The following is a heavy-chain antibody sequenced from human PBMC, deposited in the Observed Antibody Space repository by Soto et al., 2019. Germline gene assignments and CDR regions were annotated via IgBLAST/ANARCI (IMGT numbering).Heavy chain of an antibody. Sequence: PSETLSLTCTVSGGSISTYYWTWMRQPPGKGLEWLGFVYSSGSTNYNPSLRGRVTISLDTSRNQFSLRLTSVTAADTAVYYCARRTDKPNWFDPWGQGTLLTVSS. J-gene: IGHJ5*02. CDR1: GGSISTYY. D-gene: IGHD1-1*01. CDR3: ARRTDKPNWFDP. V-gene: IGHV4-59*01. CDR2: VYSSGST.